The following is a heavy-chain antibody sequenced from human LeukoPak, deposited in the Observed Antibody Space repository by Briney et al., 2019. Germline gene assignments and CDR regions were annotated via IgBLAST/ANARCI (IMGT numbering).Heavy chain of an antibody. CDR1: GFTFSSYW. D-gene: IGHD3-3*01. V-gene: IGHV3-74*01. CDR3: ARASMPEWPYAPFDY. J-gene: IGHJ4*02. CDR2: INSDGSST. Sequence: GGSLRLSCAASGFTFSSYWMHWVRQAPGKGLVWVSRINSDGSSTSYADSVKGRFTISRDNAKNTLYLQMNSLRAEDTAVYYCARASMPEWPYAPFDYRGQGTLVTVSS.